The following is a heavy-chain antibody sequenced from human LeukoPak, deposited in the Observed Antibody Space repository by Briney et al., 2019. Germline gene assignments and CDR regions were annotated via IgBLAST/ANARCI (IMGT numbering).Heavy chain of an antibody. Sequence: SETLSLTCAVYGGSFSGYYWSWIRQPPGKGLEWIGEINHSGSTNYNPSLKSRVTISVDTSKNQFSLKLSSVTAADTAVYYCARVAAAGFFDYRGQGTLVTVSS. D-gene: IGHD6-13*01. J-gene: IGHJ4*02. CDR1: GGSFSGYY. CDR3: ARVAAAGFFDY. CDR2: INHSGST. V-gene: IGHV4-34*01.